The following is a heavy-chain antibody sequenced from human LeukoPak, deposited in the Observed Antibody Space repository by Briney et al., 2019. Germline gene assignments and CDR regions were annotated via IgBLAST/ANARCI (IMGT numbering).Heavy chain of an antibody. CDR3: ARVPRYDFWSGYYTGVDY. V-gene: IGHV4-34*01. CDR1: GGSFSGYY. J-gene: IGHJ4*02. CDR2: INHSGST. Sequence: SETLSLTCAVYGGSFSGYYWSWIRQSPGKGLEWIGEINHSGSTNYNPSLKSRVTISVDTSKNQFSLKLSSVTAADTAVYYCARVPRYDFWSGYYTGVDYWGQGTLVTVSS. D-gene: IGHD3-3*01.